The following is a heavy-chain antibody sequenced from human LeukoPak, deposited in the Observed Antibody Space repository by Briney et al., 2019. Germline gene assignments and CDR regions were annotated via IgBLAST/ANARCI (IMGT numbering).Heavy chain of an antibody. CDR3: ARGGYSYGHPNFDY. J-gene: IGHJ4*02. V-gene: IGHV3-48*03. Sequence: GGSLRLSCAASGFTFSSYAMNWVRQAPGKGLEWVSYISSSGSTIYYADSVKGRFTISRDNAKNSLYLQMNSLGAEDTAVYYCARGGYSYGHPNFDYWGQGTLVTVSS. CDR1: GFTFSSYA. D-gene: IGHD5-18*01. CDR2: ISSSGSTI.